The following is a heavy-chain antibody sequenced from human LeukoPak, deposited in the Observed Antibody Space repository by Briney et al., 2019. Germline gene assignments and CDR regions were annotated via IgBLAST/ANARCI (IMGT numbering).Heavy chain of an antibody. Sequence: PSETLSLTCAVSGGSISSSNWWSWVRQPPGKGLEWIGEIYHSGSTNYNPSLKSLVTISVDKSKNQFSLKLSSVTAADTAVYYCASRDSSGWFSPDYWGQGTLVTVSS. D-gene: IGHD6-19*01. V-gene: IGHV4-4*02. CDR2: IYHSGST. CDR1: GGSISSSNW. CDR3: ASRDSSGWFSPDY. J-gene: IGHJ4*02.